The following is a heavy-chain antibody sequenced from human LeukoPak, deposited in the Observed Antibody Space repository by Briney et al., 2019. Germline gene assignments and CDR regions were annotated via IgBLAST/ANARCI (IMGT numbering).Heavy chain of an antibody. CDR1: GCTFSGYD. V-gene: IGHV3-13*01. Sequence: GGCVRLSCAASGCTFSGYDMHWVRQATGKGLEWVSAIGTPGDTYYADSVKGRFTISRDNSKNTLYLQMNSLRAEDTAVYYCAKDLLESHYYDSSGYLSFDYWGQGTLVPVSS. CDR2: IGTPGDT. J-gene: IGHJ4*02. CDR3: AKDLLESHYYDSSGYLSFDY. D-gene: IGHD3-22*01.